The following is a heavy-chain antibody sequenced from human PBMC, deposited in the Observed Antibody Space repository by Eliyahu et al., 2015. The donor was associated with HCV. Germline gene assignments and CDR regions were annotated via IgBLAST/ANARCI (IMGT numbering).Heavy chain of an antibody. CDR2: INPTTGAT. Sequence: QVXLVQSGAEVXKPGASMKVXCKASGXTFTDYYMHWVRQAPGQGLEWMGWINPTTGATNXAQRFQVRVTMTRDTSIRTAYMELSSLRSDDTAMYFCARGGSAKWLQYANYYFDYWGQGSLVTVSS. V-gene: IGHV1-2*02. D-gene: IGHD5-24*01. J-gene: IGHJ4*02. CDR1: GXTFTDYY. CDR3: ARGGSAKWLQYANYYFDY.